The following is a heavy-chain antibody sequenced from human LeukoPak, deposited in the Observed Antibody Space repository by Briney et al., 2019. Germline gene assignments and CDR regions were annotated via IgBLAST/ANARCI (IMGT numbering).Heavy chain of an antibody. J-gene: IGHJ4*02. V-gene: IGHV5-51*01. CDR3: ARMTYYDILTGYSGFDY. Sequence: GESLKISCKGSGYSLNNYWIGWVRQMPGKGLEWMGIIYPGDSDTRYSPSFQGQVTISADKSISTAYLQWSSLKASDTAMYYCARMTYYDILTGYSGFDYWGQGTLVTVSS. CDR1: GYSLNNYW. D-gene: IGHD3-9*01. CDR2: IYPGDSDT.